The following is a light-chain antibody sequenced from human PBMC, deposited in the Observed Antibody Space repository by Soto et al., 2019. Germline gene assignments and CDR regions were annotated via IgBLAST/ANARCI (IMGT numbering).Light chain of an antibody. Sequence: EIVLTQSPATLSLSPGETATLSCRASQSVSSYLAWYQQKPSQVPRLVIYDASNKATGIPGRFSGSGSGTDFTLTISSLEPEDLGVYYCQQRSGWPRTFSQRTKVEIK. V-gene: IGKV3-11*01. J-gene: IGKJ1*01. CDR1: QSVSSY. CDR2: DAS. CDR3: QQRSGWPRT.